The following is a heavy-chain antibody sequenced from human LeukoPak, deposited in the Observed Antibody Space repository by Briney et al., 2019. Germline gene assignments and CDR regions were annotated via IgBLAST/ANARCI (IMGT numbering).Heavy chain of an antibody. CDR3: ARGGGLDV. Sequence: GGSLRLSCAASGFTFSSYGMRWVRQAPGKGLEWVASINRNGNVNYYVDSVKGRFTISRDNAKNSLYLQMSNLRAEDTAVYFCARGGGLDVWGQGATVTVSS. J-gene: IGHJ6*02. CDR1: GFTFSSYG. V-gene: IGHV3-7*03. CDR2: INRNGNVN. D-gene: IGHD3-16*01.